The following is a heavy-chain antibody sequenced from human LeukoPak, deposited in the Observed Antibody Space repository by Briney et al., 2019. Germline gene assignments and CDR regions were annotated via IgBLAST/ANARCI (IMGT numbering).Heavy chain of an antibody. CDR1: GFTFSSYS. CDR3: ARDRGREAVAGTRDAFDI. J-gene: IGHJ3*02. V-gene: IGHV3-30*03. D-gene: IGHD6-19*01. Sequence: GGSLRLSCAASGFTFSSYSMNWVRQAPGKGLEWVAVISYDGRNKNYADSVKGRFTISRDNSKTTLFLQMNTLRTEDTAVYYCARDRGREAVAGTRDAFDIWGQGTIVMVSS. CDR2: ISYDGRNK.